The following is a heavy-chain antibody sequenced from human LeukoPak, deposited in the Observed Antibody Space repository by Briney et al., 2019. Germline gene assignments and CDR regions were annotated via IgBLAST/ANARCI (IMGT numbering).Heavy chain of an antibody. J-gene: IGHJ4*02. CDR3: ARGGRITMVRGPHDY. Sequence: SETLSLTCAVYGGSFSGYYWSWIRQPPGKGLEWIGEISHSGSTNYNPSLKSRVTISVDTSKNQFSLKLSSVTAADTAVYYCARGGRITMVRGPHDYWGQGTLVTVSS. CDR2: ISHSGST. CDR1: GGSFSGYY. V-gene: IGHV4-34*01. D-gene: IGHD3-10*01.